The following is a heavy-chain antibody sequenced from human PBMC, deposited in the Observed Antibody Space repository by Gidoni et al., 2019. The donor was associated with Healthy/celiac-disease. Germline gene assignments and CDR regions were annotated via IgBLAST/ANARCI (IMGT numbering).Heavy chain of an antibody. CDR1: GSTFTGYY. J-gene: IGHJ4*02. CDR2: INPNSGGT. V-gene: IGHV1-2*02. CDR3: ARPQGCSSTSCPSLDY. Sequence: QVQLVQSGAEVKKPGASVKVSCKASGSTFTGYYMHWLRQAPGQGLEWMGWINPNSGGTNYAQKFQGRVTMTRDTSISTAYMELSRLRSDDTALYYCARPQGCSSTSCPSLDYWGQGTLVTVSS. D-gene: IGHD2-2*01.